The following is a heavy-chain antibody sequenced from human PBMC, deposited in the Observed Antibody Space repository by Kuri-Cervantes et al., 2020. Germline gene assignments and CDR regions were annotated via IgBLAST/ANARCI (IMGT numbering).Heavy chain of an antibody. CDR2: INHSGST. V-gene: IGHV4-34*01. Sequence: GSLRLSCAASGFTFSSYGMHWVRQPPGKGLEWIGEINHSGSTNYNPSLKSRVTISVDTSKNQFSLKLSSVTAADTAVYYCARRGSGWSLVYWGQGTLVTVSS. CDR1: GFTFSSYG. D-gene: IGHD6-19*01. J-gene: IGHJ4*02. CDR3: ARRGSGWSLVY.